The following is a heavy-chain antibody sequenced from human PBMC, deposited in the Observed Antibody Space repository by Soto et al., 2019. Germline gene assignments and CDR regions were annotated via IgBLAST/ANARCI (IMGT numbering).Heavy chain of an antibody. CDR3: ARVGSSSRYYFDY. Sequence: PGGSLRLSCAASGFTFSSYGMHWVRQAPGKGLEWVAVIWYDGSNKYYADSVKGPFTISRDNSKNTLYLQMNSLRAEDTAVYYCARVGSSSRYYFDYWGQGTLVTVSS. CDR1: GFTFSSYG. CDR2: IWYDGSNK. V-gene: IGHV3-33*01. J-gene: IGHJ4*02. D-gene: IGHD6-13*01.